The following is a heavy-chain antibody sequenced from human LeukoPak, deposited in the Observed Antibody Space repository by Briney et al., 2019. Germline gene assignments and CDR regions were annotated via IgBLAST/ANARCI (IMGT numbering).Heavy chain of an antibody. J-gene: IGHJ5*02. CDR2: INHSGST. Sequence: PSETLSLTCSVSGDFFTSGPHYWAWIRQPPGKGLEWIGEINHSGSTNYNPSLKSRVTISVDTSKNQFSLKLSSVTAADAAVYYCARVASRGFDPWGQGTLVTVSS. D-gene: IGHD3-3*02. V-gene: IGHV4-34*01. CDR3: ARVASRGFDP. CDR1: GDFFTSGPHY.